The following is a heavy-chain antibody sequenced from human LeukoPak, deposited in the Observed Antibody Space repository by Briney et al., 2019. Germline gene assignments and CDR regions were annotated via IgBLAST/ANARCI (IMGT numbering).Heavy chain of an antibody. V-gene: IGHV3-23*01. Sequence: GGSLRLSCSASGFTMSNYAMSWVRQAPGKGLEWVSGISVRSSTTYADSVKGRFTISRDNFKNTVYLQMNSLRVEDTAIYYCAKDEEEWYYYRLDPWGQGTLVTVSS. CDR1: GFTMSNYA. D-gene: IGHD3-3*01. CDR2: ISVRSST. CDR3: AKDEEEWYYYRLDP. J-gene: IGHJ5*02.